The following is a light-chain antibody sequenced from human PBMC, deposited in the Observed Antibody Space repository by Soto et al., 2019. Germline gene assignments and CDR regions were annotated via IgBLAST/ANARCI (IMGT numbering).Light chain of an antibody. CDR1: QSVSSW. CDR2: DAS. CDR3: QQYNRYWT. J-gene: IGKJ1*01. Sequence: ASQSVSSWLAWYQQKPGKAPKVLIYDASSLESGVPSRFSGSGSGTEFTLTISSLQPDDFATYYCQQYNRYWTFGQGTKV. V-gene: IGKV1-5*01.